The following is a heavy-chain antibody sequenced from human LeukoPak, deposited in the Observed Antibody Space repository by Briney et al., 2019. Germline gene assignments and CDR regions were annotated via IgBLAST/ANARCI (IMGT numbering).Heavy chain of an antibody. J-gene: IGHJ4*02. Sequence: AASVKVSCKASGYTFTSYGISWVRQAPGQGLEWMGWISAYNSNTNHAQKLRGRVAMTTDTSTSTAYMELRSLRSDDTAVYYCAKDQRWESPHYLDSWGQGTLVTVSS. V-gene: IGHV1-18*01. D-gene: IGHD1-26*01. CDR3: AKDQRWESPHYLDS. CDR1: GYTFTSYG. CDR2: ISAYNSNT.